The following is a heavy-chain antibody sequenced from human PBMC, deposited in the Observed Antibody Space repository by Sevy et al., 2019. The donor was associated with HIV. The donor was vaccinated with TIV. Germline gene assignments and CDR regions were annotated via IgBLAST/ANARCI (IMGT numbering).Heavy chain of an antibody. Sequence: ASVKVSCKASGYTFTSYVISWVRQAPGQGLEWMGWISAYNGNTNYAQKLQGRVTMTTDTSTSTAYMELRSLRSDDTAVYYCARYRITIFGVVEYYFDYWGQGTLVTVSS. J-gene: IGHJ4*02. D-gene: IGHD3-3*01. V-gene: IGHV1-18*01. CDR2: ISAYNGNT. CDR3: ARYRITIFGVVEYYFDY. CDR1: GYTFTSYV.